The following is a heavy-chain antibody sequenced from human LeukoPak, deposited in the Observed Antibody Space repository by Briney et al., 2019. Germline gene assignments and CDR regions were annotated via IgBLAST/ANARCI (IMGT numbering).Heavy chain of an antibody. V-gene: IGHV1-18*01. J-gene: IGHJ4*02. CDR2: ISAYNGNT. CDR3: ARHPGYCSSTNCYFDY. CDR1: GYTFDRYG. D-gene: IGHD2-2*01. Sequence: ASVKVSCKASGYTFDRYGISWVRQAPGQGLEWMGWISAYNGNTNYAQKVQGRVTMTTDTSTSTAYMELRSLTSDDTAVYYCARHPGYCSSTNCYFDYWGQGTLVTVSS.